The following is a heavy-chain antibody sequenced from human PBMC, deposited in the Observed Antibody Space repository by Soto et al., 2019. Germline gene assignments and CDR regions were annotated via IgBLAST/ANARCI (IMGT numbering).Heavy chain of an antibody. V-gene: IGHV1-69*13. CDR2: IIPIFGTA. J-gene: IGHJ3*02. D-gene: IGHD3-10*01. CDR1: GGTFSSYA. Sequence: ASVKVSCKASGGTFSSYAISWVRQAPGQGLEWMGGIIPIFGTANYAQKFQGRVTITADESTSTAYMELSSLRSEDTAVYYCASSIRGVISDAFDIWGQGTMVTVSS. CDR3: ASSIRGVISDAFDI.